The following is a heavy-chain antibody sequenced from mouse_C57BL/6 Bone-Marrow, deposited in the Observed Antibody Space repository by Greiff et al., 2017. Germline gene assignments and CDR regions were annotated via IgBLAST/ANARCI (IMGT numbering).Heavy chain of an antibody. V-gene: IGHV1-81*01. CDR3: ARAGLCDY. Sequence: QVQLQQSGAELVRPGASVKLSCKASGYTFTSYWISWVKQRTGQGLEWIGEIYPSSGNTYYNEKFKGKATLTVDKSSSTAYMELSSLTSEDSAVYCCARAGLCDYWGQGTTLTVSS. CDR1: GYTFTSYW. J-gene: IGHJ2*01. CDR2: IYPSSGNT.